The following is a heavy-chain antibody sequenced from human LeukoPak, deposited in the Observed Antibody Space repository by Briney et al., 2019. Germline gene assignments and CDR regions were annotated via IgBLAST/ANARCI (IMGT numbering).Heavy chain of an antibody. V-gene: IGHV1-8*01. CDR3: ARDRGSSGWNYYYYYMDV. D-gene: IGHD6-19*01. CDR1: GYTFTSYD. Sequence: GASVKVSCKASGYTFTSYDINWVRQATGQGLEWMGWMNPNSGNTGYAQKFQGRVTMTRDTSISTAYMELSRLRSDDTAVYYCARDRGSSGWNYYYYYMDVWGKGTTVTVSS. J-gene: IGHJ6*03. CDR2: MNPNSGNT.